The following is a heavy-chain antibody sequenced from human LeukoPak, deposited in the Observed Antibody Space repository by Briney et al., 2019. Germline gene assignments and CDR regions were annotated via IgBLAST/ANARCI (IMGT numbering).Heavy chain of an antibody. J-gene: IGHJ3*02. CDR1: GGSTSSYY. CDR2: IYYSGST. CDR3: ARGAYSSGWYVYGAFDI. V-gene: IGHV4-59*12. D-gene: IGHD6-19*01. Sequence: SETLSLTCTVSGGSTSSYYWSWIRQPPGKGLEWIGYIYYSGSTNYKSSLKSRVTISVDTSKNQFSLKLSSVTAADTAVYYCARGAYSSGWYVYGAFDIWGQGTMVTVSS.